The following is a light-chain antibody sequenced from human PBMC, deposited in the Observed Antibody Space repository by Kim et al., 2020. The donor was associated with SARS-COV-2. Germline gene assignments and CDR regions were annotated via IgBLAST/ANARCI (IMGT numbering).Light chain of an antibody. CDR2: GAS. V-gene: IGKV1-5*03. CDR3: QQYHSYPLT. Sequence: APVGDRVTITCLASQNIKNWLAWYQLKPGKAPLLLIFGASTLQEGVPSRFSGSGSGTEFSLTINSLQPDDFAIYYCQQYHSYPLTFGGGTKVDIK. CDR1: QNIKNW. J-gene: IGKJ4*01.